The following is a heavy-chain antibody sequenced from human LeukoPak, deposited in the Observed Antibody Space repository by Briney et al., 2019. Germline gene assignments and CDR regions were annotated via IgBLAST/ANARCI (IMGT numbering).Heavy chain of an antibody. D-gene: IGHD5-24*01. CDR2: INHSGST. Sequence: SETLSLTCAVYGGSFSGCYWSWIRQPPGKGLEWIGEINHSGSTNYNPSLKGRVTISVDTSKNQFSLKLSSVTAADTAVYYCAGTSRDGYNFLDYWGQGTLVTVSS. CDR1: GGSFSGCY. J-gene: IGHJ4*02. CDR3: AGTSRDGYNFLDY. V-gene: IGHV4-34*01.